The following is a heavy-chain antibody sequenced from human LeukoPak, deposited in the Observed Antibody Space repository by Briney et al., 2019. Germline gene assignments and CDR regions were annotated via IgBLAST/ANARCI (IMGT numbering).Heavy chain of an antibody. CDR3: ARQYQLPLHYYYYGMDV. D-gene: IGHD2-2*01. J-gene: IGHJ6*02. Sequence: GESLRISCKGSGYSFTSYWIGWVRQMPGKGLEWMGIIYPGDSDTRYSPSFQGQVTISADKSISTAYLQWSSLKASDTAMYYCARQYQLPLHYYYYGMDVWGQGTTVTVSS. CDR2: IYPGDSDT. CDR1: GYSFTSYW. V-gene: IGHV5-51*01.